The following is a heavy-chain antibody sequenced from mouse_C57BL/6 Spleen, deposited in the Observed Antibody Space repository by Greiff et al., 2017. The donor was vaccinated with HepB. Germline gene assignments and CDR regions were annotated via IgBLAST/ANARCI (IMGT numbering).Heavy chain of an antibody. CDR1: GYAFSSSW. V-gene: IGHV1-82*01. Sequence: VKLVESGPELVKPGASVKISCKASGYAFSSSWMNWVKQRPGKGLEWIGRIYPGDGDTNYNGKFKGKATLTADKSSSTAYMQLSSLTSEDSAVYFCARYGLLRYWYFDVWGTGTTVTVSS. D-gene: IGHD1-1*01. CDR3: ARYGLLRYWYFDV. CDR2: IYPGDGDT. J-gene: IGHJ1*03.